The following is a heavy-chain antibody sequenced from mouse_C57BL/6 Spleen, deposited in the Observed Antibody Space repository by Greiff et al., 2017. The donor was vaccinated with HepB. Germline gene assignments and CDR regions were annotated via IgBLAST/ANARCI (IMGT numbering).Heavy chain of an antibody. CDR2: IDPEDGDT. Sequence: EAQLQQSGAELVRPGASVKLSCTASGFNIKDYYMHWVKQRPEQGLEWIGRIDPEDGDTEYAPKFQGKATMTADTSSNTAYLQLSSLTSEDTAVYYCTTSDYYGSSSYFDYWGQGTTLTVSS. CDR1: GFNIKDYY. V-gene: IGHV14-1*01. CDR3: TTSDYYGSSSYFDY. J-gene: IGHJ2*01. D-gene: IGHD1-1*01.